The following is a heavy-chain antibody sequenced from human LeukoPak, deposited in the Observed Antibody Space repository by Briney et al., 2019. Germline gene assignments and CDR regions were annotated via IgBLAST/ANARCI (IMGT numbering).Heavy chain of an antibody. Sequence: GGSLRLSCAASGXTFSNYGMHWVRQAPGKGLEWVAVISYDGSNKYYADSVKGRFTISRDNSKNTLYLQMNSLRAEDTAVYYCAKDGGDILTGYVDYWGQGTLVTVSS. CDR3: AKDGGDILTGYVDY. D-gene: IGHD3-9*01. CDR1: GXTFSNYG. CDR2: ISYDGSNK. V-gene: IGHV3-30*18. J-gene: IGHJ4*02.